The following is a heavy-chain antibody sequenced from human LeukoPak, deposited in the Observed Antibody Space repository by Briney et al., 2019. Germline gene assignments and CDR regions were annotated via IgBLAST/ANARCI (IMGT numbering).Heavy chain of an antibody. V-gene: IGHV4-34*01. CDR1: GGSFSGYY. CDR2: INHSGST. Sequence: SETLSLTCAVYGGSFSGYYWSWIRQPPGKGLEWIGEINHSGSTNYNPSLKSRVTISVDTSKNQFSLKLSSVTAADTAVYYCARDLMGIAYRGAFYYWGQGTLVTVSS. J-gene: IGHJ4*02. D-gene: IGHD6-13*01. CDR3: ARDLMGIAYRGAFYY.